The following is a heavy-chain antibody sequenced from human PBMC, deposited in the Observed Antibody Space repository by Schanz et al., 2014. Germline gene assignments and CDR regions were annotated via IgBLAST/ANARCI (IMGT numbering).Heavy chain of an antibody. Sequence: QVQLVESGGDVVQPGRSLRLSCAASGFTFSSYGMHWVRQAPGKGLEWVAVIWYDGNNKYYADSVKGRFTISRDNSKNILYLQMSSLRDEDTAVYYCATSGLVSHSFDAFDIWGQGTMVTVSS. D-gene: IGHD3-9*01. V-gene: IGHV3-33*01. J-gene: IGHJ3*02. CDR1: GFTFSSYG. CDR3: ATSGLVSHSFDAFDI. CDR2: IWYDGNNK.